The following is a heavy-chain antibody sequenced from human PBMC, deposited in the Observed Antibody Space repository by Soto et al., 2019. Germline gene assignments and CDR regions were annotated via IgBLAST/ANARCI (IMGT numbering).Heavy chain of an antibody. Sequence: GESLKISCAASGFTFSSYAMHWVRQAPGKGLEWVAVISYDGSNKYYADSVKGRFTISRDNSKNTLYLQMNSLRAEDTAVYYCARDSLSYCSGGSCYPSTYGDYYGMDVWGQGTTVTVSS. V-gene: IGHV3-30-3*01. D-gene: IGHD2-15*01. J-gene: IGHJ6*02. CDR2: ISYDGSNK. CDR3: ARDSLSYCSGGSCYPSTYGDYYGMDV. CDR1: GFTFSSYA.